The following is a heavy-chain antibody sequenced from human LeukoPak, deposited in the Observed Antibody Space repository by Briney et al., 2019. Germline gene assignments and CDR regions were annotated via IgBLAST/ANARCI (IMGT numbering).Heavy chain of an antibody. V-gene: IGHV4-59*12. D-gene: IGHD3-10*01. Sequence: SETLSLTCTVSGGSISSYYWSWIRQPPGKGLEWIGYIYYSGSTNYNPSLKSRVTISVDTSKNQFSLKLSSVTAADTAVYYCARDGSSMVRGVDPFDYWGQGTLVTVSS. CDR1: GGSISSYY. CDR2: IYYSGST. CDR3: ARDGSSMVRGVDPFDY. J-gene: IGHJ4*02.